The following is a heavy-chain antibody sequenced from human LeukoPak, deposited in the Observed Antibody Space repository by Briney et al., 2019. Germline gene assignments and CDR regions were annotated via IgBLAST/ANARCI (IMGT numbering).Heavy chain of an antibody. J-gene: IGHJ3*02. D-gene: IGHD3-22*01. CDR3: AKDLWDMIVVVNSAFDI. V-gene: IGHV3-23*01. CDR2: ISGSGGST. CDR1: GFTFSSYA. Sequence: PGGSLRLSCAASGFTFSSYAMSWVRQAPGKGLEWVSAISGSGGSTYYADSVKGRFTISRDNSKNTLYLQMNSLRAEDTAVYYCAKDLWDMIVVVNSAFDIWGQGTMVTVPS.